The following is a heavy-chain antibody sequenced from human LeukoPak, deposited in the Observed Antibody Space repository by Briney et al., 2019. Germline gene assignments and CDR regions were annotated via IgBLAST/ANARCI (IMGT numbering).Heavy chain of an antibody. D-gene: IGHD3-9*01. J-gene: IGHJ4*02. CDR3: AREHYDILTGSIDY. CDR1: GGTFSTYA. V-gene: IGHV1-69*13. Sequence: SVTVSCTASGGTFSTYAISWVRQAPGQGLEWMGGIIPIFGTANYAQKFQGRVTITADESTSTAYMELSSLRSEDTAVYYCAREHYDILTGSIDYWGQGTLVTVSS. CDR2: IIPIFGTA.